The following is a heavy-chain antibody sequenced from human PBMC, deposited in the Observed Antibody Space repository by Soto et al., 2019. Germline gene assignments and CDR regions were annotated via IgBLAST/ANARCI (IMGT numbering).Heavy chain of an antibody. V-gene: IGHV3-23*01. CDR2: ISESVGSA. CDR1: GFTFSSYA. J-gene: IGHJ4*02. D-gene: IGHD6-19*01. Sequence: EVQLLESGGGLVQPGGSLRLSCAASGFTFSSYAMSWVRQPPGKGLEWVSAISESVGSADYADSVKGRFTIYRDNSKNTLYLQMTSLRAEDTAVYYCAKDDRRGWNFDCWGLGALVTVSS. CDR3: AKDDRRGWNFDC.